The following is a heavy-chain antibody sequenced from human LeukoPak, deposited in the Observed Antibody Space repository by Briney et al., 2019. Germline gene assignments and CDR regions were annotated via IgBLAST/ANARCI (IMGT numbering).Heavy chain of an antibody. CDR3: ARDTRAPYDSSGYYFDY. V-gene: IGHV3-30-3*01. J-gene: IGHJ4*02. CDR2: ISYDGSNK. CDR1: GFTFSSYA. Sequence: GGSLRLSCAASGFTFSSYAMHWVRQAPGKGLEWVAVISYDGSNKYYADSVKGRFTISRDNSKNTLYPQMNSLRAEDTAVYYCARDTRAPYDSSGYYFDYWGQGTLVTVSS. D-gene: IGHD3-22*01.